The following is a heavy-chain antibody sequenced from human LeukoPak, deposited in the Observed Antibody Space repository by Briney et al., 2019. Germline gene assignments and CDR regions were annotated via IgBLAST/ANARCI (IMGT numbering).Heavy chain of an antibody. Sequence: PGGSLRLSWAPSGFTFSSYAMHWVRQAPGKGLGWVAVISYDGSNKYYADSVKGRFTISRDNSKNTLYLQMNSLRAEDTAVYYCARSVAAAGARFDYWGQGTLVTVSS. CDR3: ARSVAAAGARFDY. V-gene: IGHV3-30-3*01. J-gene: IGHJ4*02. D-gene: IGHD6-13*01. CDR2: ISYDGSNK. CDR1: GFTFSSYA.